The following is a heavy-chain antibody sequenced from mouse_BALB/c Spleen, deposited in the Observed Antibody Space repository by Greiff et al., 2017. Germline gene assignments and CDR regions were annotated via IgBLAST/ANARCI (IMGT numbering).Heavy chain of an antibody. CDR2: ISSGSSTI. Sequence: EVMLVESGGGLVQPGGSRKLSCAASGFTFCSFGMHWVRQAPEKGLEWVAYISSGSSTIYYADTVKGRFTISRDNPKNTLFLQMTSLRSEDTAMYYCARDWDGTYYAMDYWGQGTSVTVSS. D-gene: IGHD4-1*01. CDR3: ARDWDGTYYAMDY. J-gene: IGHJ4*01. V-gene: IGHV5-17*02. CDR1: GFTFCSFG.